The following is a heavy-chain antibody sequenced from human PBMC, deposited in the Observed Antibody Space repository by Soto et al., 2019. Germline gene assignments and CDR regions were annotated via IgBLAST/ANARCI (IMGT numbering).Heavy chain of an antibody. Sequence: EVQLVESGGGLVKPGGSLRLSCVASGFTFSSGWMNWVRQAPGKGLEWVGRIKSRTDGGTTDYAAPVKGRFTISRDDSKNTLYLQMNTLKTEDTAVYYCPTDLNAILWVGESYQYGVEVWGQGTTVTVSS. CDR1: GFTFSSGW. CDR3: PTDLNAILWVGESYQYGVEV. D-gene: IGHD3-10*01. CDR2: IKSRTDGGTT. J-gene: IGHJ6*02. V-gene: IGHV3-15*07.